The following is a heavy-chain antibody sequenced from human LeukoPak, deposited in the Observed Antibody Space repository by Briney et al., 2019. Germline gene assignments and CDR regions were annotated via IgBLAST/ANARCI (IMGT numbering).Heavy chain of an antibody. CDR3: AKSPGRRSAMVTMLFDY. CDR2: ISYDGSNK. CDR1: GFTFSSYG. J-gene: IGHJ4*02. D-gene: IGHD5-18*01. V-gene: IGHV3-30*18. Sequence: GGSLRPSCAASGFTFSSYGMHWVRQAPGKGLEWVAVISYDGSNKYYADSVKGRFTISRDNSKNTLYLQMNSLRAEDTAVYYCAKSPGRRSAMVTMLFDYWGQGTLVTVSS.